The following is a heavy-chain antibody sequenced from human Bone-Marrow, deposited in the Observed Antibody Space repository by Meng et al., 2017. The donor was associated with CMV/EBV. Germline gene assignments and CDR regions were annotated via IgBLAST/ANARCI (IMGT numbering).Heavy chain of an antibody. Sequence: ASVKVSCKASGYTFTSYDINWVRQATGQGLEWMGWMNPNSGNTGYAQKFQGRVTITRNTSTSTAYMELSSLRSEDTAVYYCARGKSGFGYEAEIDYWGQGTLVTVSS. CDR2: MNPNSGNT. CDR3: ARGKSGFGYEAEIDY. CDR1: GYTFTSYD. J-gene: IGHJ4*02. V-gene: IGHV1-8*03. D-gene: IGHD3-10*01.